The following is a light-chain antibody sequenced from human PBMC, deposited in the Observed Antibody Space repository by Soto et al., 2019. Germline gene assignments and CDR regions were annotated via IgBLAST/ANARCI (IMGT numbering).Light chain of an antibody. CDR1: QSVLYSSNNKND. V-gene: IGKV4-1*01. J-gene: IGKJ4*02. CDR3: QQYYSTLT. CDR2: WAS. Sequence: DIVLTQSPDSLAVSLGERATINCKSSQSVLYSSNNKNDLAWYQQKPGKPPKLLIYWASTRESGVPDRFSGSGSGKCLTLTISSLQGEDVAVYYCQQYYSTLTFGGGTKVEIK.